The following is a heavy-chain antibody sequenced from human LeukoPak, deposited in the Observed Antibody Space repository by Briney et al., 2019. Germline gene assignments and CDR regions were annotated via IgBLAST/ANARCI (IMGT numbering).Heavy chain of an antibody. CDR1: GFAFNSYV. V-gene: IGHV3-33*06. J-gene: IGHJ3*01. CDR3: AKEVAFGAGAYDV. D-gene: IGHD3-10*01. CDR2: IWFDGSHE. Sequence: GGSLRLSCAASGFAFNSYVIHWVRQAPGKGLEWVAIIWFDGSHEDYVDSVRGHFTISRDNSRNTMYLQMNSLRVEDTALYFCAKEVAFGAGAYDVWGQGTRVTVSS.